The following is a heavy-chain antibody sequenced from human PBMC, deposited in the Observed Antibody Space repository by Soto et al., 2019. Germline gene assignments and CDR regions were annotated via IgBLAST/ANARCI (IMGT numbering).Heavy chain of an antibody. CDR3: ATVRSPAVRGVIILWDFDY. CDR1: GYTLTELS. Sequence: QVQLVQSGAEVKKPGASVKVSCKVSGYTLTELSMHWVRQAPGKGREWMGGFDPEDGETIYAQKFQGRVTMTEDTSTDTAYMELSSLRSEDTAVYYCATVRSPAVRGVIILWDFDYWGQGTLVTVSS. V-gene: IGHV1-24*01. J-gene: IGHJ4*02. D-gene: IGHD3-10*01. CDR2: FDPEDGET.